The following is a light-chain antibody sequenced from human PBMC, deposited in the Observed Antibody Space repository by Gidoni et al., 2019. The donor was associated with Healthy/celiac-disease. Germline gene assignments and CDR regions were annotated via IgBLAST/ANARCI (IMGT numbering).Light chain of an antibody. CDR1: QSVLYSSNNKNY. V-gene: IGKV4-1*01. CDR2: WAS. Sequence: DIVMTQSPYSLAVSLCERATINCKSSQSVLYSSNNKNYLAWYQQKPGQPPKLLIYWASTRESGVPDRFSGSGSGTDSTLTISSLQAEDVAVYYCQQYYSTPITFGQGTRLEIK. J-gene: IGKJ5*01. CDR3: QQYYSTPIT.